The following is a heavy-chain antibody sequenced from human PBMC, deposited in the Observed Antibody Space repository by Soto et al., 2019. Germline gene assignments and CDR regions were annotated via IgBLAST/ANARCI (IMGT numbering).Heavy chain of an antibody. CDR1: CGSIISYY. V-gene: IGHV4-59*08. CDR3: ARHDSSGYSFFGY. CDR2: VYYSGST. J-gene: IGHJ4*02. Sequence: SETLSLTCTFSCGSIISYYWSWIRQPPGKGLEWIGYVYYSGSTNYNPSLKSRVTLSVDTSKNQFSLRLTSVTAADTAVYYCARHDSSGYSFFGYWGQGTLVTVSS. D-gene: IGHD3-22*01.